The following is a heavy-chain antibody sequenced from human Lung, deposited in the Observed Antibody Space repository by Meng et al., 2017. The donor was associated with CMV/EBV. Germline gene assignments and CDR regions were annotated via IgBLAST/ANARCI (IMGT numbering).Heavy chain of an antibody. CDR1: GASVSSYTNY. Sequence: SETLSLXCTVSGASVSSYTNYWSWIRQSPGKGLEWIGYIYYTGSTKYTPSLKSRVTMSVDTSKNHFSLKLSSVTAADTAVYYCARVHYDISTGYQFDLWAQGTLVTSPQ. CDR3: ARVHYDISTGYQFDL. V-gene: IGHV4-61*03. J-gene: IGHJ4*02. D-gene: IGHD3-9*01. CDR2: IYYTGST.